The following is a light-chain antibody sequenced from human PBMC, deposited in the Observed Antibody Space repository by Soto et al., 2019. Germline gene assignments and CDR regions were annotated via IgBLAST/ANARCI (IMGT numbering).Light chain of an antibody. CDR2: SDN. Sequence: QSVLTQPPSASGTPGQGVTISWSGIRSNIGSNYVYWYQRVPGMAPKSLIYSDNQRPSGVPDRFSGSKAGTSASLAISGLRSDDEADYYCAAWDDSLSAVVFGGGTKLTVL. CDR1: RSNIGSNY. J-gene: IGLJ2*01. V-gene: IGLV1-47*02. CDR3: AAWDDSLSAVV.